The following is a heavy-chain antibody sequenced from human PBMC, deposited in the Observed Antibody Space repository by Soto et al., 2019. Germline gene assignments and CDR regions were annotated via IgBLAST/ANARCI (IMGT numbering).Heavy chain of an antibody. V-gene: IGHV4-59*08. J-gene: IGHJ3*02. CDR3: ARWGEPLTFDI. Sequence: SETLSLTCTVSGGSISSYYWSWIRQPPGKGLEWIGYIYYSGSTNYNPSLKSRVTISVDTSKNQFSLKLSSVTAADTAVYYCARWGEPLTFDIWGQGTMVTVSS. CDR2: IYYSGST. CDR1: GGSISSYY. D-gene: IGHD3-10*01.